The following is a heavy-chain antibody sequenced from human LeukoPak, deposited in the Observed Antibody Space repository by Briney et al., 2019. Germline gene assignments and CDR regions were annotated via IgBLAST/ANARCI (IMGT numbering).Heavy chain of an antibody. CDR1: GGSISSGDYY. D-gene: IGHD3-9*01. Sequence: PSQTLSLTCTVSGGSISSGDYYWSWIRQPPGKGLEWIGYIYYSGSTYYNPSLKSRVTISVDTSKSQFSLKLSSVTAADTAVYYCARLPRDYYDILTGYPRELHSWGQGTLVTVSS. J-gene: IGHJ4*02. CDR2: IYYSGST. CDR3: ARLPRDYYDILTGYPRELHS. V-gene: IGHV4-30-4*08.